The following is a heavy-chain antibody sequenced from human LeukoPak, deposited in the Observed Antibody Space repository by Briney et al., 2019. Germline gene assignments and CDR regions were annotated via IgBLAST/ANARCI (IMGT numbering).Heavy chain of an antibody. CDR3: AKDPQDSSSSPYYYYYMDV. CDR1: GFTFSSYE. Sequence: GGSLRLSCAASGFTFSSYEMNWVRQAPGKGLEWVSYISSSGSTIYYADSVKGRFTISRDNAKNSLYLQMNSLRAEDTAVYYCAKDPQDSSSSPYYYYYMDVWGKGTTVTVSS. J-gene: IGHJ6*03. V-gene: IGHV3-48*03. D-gene: IGHD6-6*01. CDR2: ISSSGSTI.